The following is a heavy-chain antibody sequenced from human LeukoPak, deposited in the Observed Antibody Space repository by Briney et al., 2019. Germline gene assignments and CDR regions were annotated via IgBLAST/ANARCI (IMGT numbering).Heavy chain of an antibody. CDR3: TRERAGYSSLDAFDL. V-gene: IGHV3-30*04. D-gene: IGHD2-15*01. J-gene: IGHJ3*01. Sequence: GGSLRLSCAGSGFPFNTYALHWVRQAPGKGLEWLAIISFDGKNQRYADSVKGRFTISRDDSKSALFLEMNSLRAGDTAIYYCTRERAGYSSLDAFDLWGQGTMVTVSS. CDR2: ISFDGKNQ. CDR1: GFPFNTYA.